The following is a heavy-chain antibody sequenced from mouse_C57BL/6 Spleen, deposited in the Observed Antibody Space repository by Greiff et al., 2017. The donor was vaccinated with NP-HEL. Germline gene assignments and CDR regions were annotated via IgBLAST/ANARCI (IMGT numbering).Heavy chain of an antibody. CDR1: GYTFTSYW. CDR2: IDPSDSYT. Sequence: VQLQQPGAELVKPGASVKLSCKASGYTFTSYWMQWVKQRPGQGLEWIGEIDPSDSYTNYKQKFKGKATLSVDKSSSTAYMQLSSLTSEDSAVYYCGRWDIGSYDFDYWGQGTTVTVSS. CDR3: GRWDIGSYDFDY. V-gene: IGHV1-50*01. J-gene: IGHJ2*01. D-gene: IGHD1-1*02.